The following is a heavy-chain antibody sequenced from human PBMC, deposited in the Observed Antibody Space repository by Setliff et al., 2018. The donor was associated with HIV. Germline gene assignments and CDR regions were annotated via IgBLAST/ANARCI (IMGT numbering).Heavy chain of an antibody. CDR1: GASISNYY. CDR3: TGDYNSGSNRFDY. J-gene: IGHJ4*02. CDR2: MYTSGSA. Sequence: PSETLSLTCSVSGASISNYYWSWTRQSPGKGLEWIGYMYTSGSANFNPSLKSRATISLDTSKNQFSLKLSSVTAADTAVYYCTGDYNSGSNRFDYWGQGALVTVSS. D-gene: IGHD3-10*01. V-gene: IGHV4-4*08.